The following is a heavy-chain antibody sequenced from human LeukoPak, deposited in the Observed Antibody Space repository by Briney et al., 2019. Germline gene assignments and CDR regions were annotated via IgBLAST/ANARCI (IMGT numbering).Heavy chain of an antibody. D-gene: IGHD1-26*01. CDR1: GGSISSYY. CDR2: MYYSGNT. J-gene: IGHJ3*02. Sequence: SEALSLTCNVSGGSISSYYWSWIRQPPGKGLEWIGYMYYSGNTNYNPSLKSRVTTSVDSSKNQFSLKLSSLTAPDTAVYYCARHTLVGARNAFDIWGQGTMVTVSS. CDR3: ARHTLVGARNAFDI. V-gene: IGHV4-59*08.